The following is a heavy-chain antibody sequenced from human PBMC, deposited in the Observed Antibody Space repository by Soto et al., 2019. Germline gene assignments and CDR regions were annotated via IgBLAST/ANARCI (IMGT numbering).Heavy chain of an antibody. J-gene: IGHJ6*02. CDR3: ARDLNSAVAGTPLKAYYYGMDV. CDR2: ISWNSGSI. D-gene: IGHD6-19*01. Sequence: GGSLRLSCAASGFTFDDYAMHWVRQAPGKGLEWVSSISWNSGSIAYADSVKGRFTISRDNAKNSLYLQMNSLRAEDTAVYYCARDLNSAVAGTPLKAYYYGMDVWGQGTTVTVSS. V-gene: IGHV3-9*01. CDR1: GFTFDDYA.